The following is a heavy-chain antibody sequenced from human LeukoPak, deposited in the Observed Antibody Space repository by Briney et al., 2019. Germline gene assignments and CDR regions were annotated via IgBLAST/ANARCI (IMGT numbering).Heavy chain of an antibody. Sequence: ASVKVSCKASGYRFTSTYMHWVRQAPGQGLEWMELINPTGTYTKYAQKFQGRVSMTRDTSTSTDYMELRSLTSEDSAVYYCARDQSGSTTVTVTTDYWYFDVWGRGTLVTVSS. V-gene: IGHV1-46*01. D-gene: IGHD4-17*01. CDR1: GYRFTSTY. CDR3: ARDQSGSTTVTVTTDYWYFDV. CDR2: INPTGTYT. J-gene: IGHJ2*01.